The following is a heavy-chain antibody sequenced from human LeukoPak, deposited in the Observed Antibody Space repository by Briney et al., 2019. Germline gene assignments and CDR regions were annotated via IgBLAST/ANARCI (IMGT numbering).Heavy chain of an antibody. Sequence: SETLAPTCAVPGGSISSGGYSWSWIRPPPGKGLEWIGYIYHSGSTYYNPSLKSRVTISVDRSKNQFSLKLSSVTAADTAVYYCARDLYGMDVWGQGTTVTVSS. CDR3: ARDLYGMDV. J-gene: IGHJ6*02. V-gene: IGHV4-30-2*01. CDR2: IYHSGST. CDR1: GGSISSGGYS.